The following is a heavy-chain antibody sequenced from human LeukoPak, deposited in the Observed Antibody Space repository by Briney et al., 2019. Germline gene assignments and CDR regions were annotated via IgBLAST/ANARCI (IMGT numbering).Heavy chain of an antibody. Sequence: RAGGSLRLSCAASGFTFTSYAMSWVRQAPGKGLEWVSAISGSGGSTYYADSVKGRFTISRDNSKNTLYLQMNSLRAEDTAVYYCAKGADFWSGYYYRYYYYYGMDVWGQGTTVTVSS. CDR2: ISGSGGST. CDR1: GFTFTSYA. D-gene: IGHD3-3*01. CDR3: AKGADFWSGYYYRYYYYYGMDV. J-gene: IGHJ6*02. V-gene: IGHV3-23*01.